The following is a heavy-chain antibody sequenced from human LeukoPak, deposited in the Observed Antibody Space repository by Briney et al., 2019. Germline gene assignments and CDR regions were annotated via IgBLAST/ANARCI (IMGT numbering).Heavy chain of an antibody. V-gene: IGHV1-2*02. D-gene: IGHD5-12*01. CDR2: IKANSGVT. CDR3: ARETKWNSDYDSWFDP. CDR1: GYTFTGYY. Sequence: ASVKVSCKASGYTFTGYYIHWVRQAPGQGLEWMGWIKANSGVTNYAQRFQGRVTMTRDTSISTAYMELSSLRSDDTAVYYCARETKWNSDYDSWFDPWGQGTLVTVSS. J-gene: IGHJ5*02.